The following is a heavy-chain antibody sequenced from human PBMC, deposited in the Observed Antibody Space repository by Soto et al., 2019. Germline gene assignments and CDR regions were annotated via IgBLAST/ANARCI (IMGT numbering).Heavy chain of an antibody. D-gene: IGHD2-15*01. CDR3: ARGVFRKRCSGGSCYVYYGLDV. V-gene: IGHV1-69*13. CDR2: IIPIFGTA. Sequence: SVKVSCKASGCTFSSYAISRVRQAPGQGLEWMGGIIPIFGTANYEQKFQGRVTINADESTSTASMELSSLRSEDTAVYYCARGVFRKRCSGGSCYVYYGLDVWGQGTRVTV. CDR1: GCTFSSYA. J-gene: IGHJ6*02.